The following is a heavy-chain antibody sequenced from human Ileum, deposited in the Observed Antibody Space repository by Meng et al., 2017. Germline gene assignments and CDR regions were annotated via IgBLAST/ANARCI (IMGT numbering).Heavy chain of an antibody. J-gene: IGHJ4*02. CDR3: VRNEGYSLGD. Sequence: QGRLPESGPGLGTPSATPSLACAGSGDSISSRDWWSWVRQPPGKGLEWIGEISQESGRTNYNPSLKSRVTISLDKSKNQFSLNLNSVTAADTAVYYCVRNEGYSLGDWGQGTLVTVSS. V-gene: IGHV4-4*02. D-gene: IGHD2-21*01. CDR1: GDSISSRDW. CDR2: ISQESGRT.